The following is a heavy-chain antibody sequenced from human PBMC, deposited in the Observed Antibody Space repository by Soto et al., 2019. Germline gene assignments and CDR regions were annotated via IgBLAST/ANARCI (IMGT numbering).Heavy chain of an antibody. CDR2: IYHSGNT. V-gene: IGHV4-4*02. CDR1: GASIITDNW. J-gene: IGHJ4*02. Sequence: QVQLQESGPGLVKPSGTLSLTCALSGASIITDNWWSWVRQPPGKEMEWIGEIYHSGNTNFNPSVKSRVTISVDTSKNQFSLTVTFVTAADTAIYYCARASASSKLRGVVINWGQGTLVTVSS. D-gene: IGHD3-10*01. CDR3: ARASASSKLRGVVIN.